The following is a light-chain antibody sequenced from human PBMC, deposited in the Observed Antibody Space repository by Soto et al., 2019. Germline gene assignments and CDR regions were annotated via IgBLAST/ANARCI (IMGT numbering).Light chain of an antibody. J-gene: IGKJ1*01. V-gene: IGKV3-20*01. Sequence: EMVLTQSPGTLSLSPGERATLSCRASQSVSSSYLAWYQQKPGQAPRLLISGASSRATGIPDRFSGSGSGTYFTLTISRLEPDDFAVYYCQQYGSSRTFGQGTKVVIK. CDR2: GAS. CDR3: QQYGSSRT. CDR1: QSVSSSY.